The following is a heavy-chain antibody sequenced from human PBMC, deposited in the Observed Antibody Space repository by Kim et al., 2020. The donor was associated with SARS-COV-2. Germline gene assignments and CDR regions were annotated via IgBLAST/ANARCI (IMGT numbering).Heavy chain of an antibody. CDR2: IYTSGST. J-gene: IGHJ4*02. V-gene: IGHV4-4*07. CDR3: ARVGAVAQFRYFDY. CDR1: GGSISSYY. Sequence: SETLSLTCTVSGGSISSYYWSWIRQPAGKGLEWIGRIYTSGSTNYNPSLKSRVTMSVDTSKNQFSLKLSSVTAADTAVYYCARVGAVAQFRYFDYWGQGTLVTVSS. D-gene: IGHD6-19*01.